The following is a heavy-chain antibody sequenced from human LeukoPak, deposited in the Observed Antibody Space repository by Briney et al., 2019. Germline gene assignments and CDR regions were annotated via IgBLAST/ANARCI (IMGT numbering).Heavy chain of an antibody. CDR2: IILILGIA. CDR1: GGTFSSYT. Sequence: SVKVSCKASGGTFSSYTISWVRQAPGQGLEWMGRIILILGIANYAQKFQGRVTITADKSTSTAYMELSSLRSEDTAVYYCARDRDDSSEYWGQGTLVTVSS. CDR3: ARDRDDSSEY. J-gene: IGHJ4*02. V-gene: IGHV1-69*04. D-gene: IGHD3-22*01.